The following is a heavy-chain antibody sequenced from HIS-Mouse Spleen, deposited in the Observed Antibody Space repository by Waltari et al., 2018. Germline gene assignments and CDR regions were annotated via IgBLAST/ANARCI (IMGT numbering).Heavy chain of an antibody. J-gene: IGHJ6*02. V-gene: IGHV3-53*02. CDR3: ARGLAGDHYYYYGMDV. D-gene: IGHD7-27*01. Sequence: EVQLVETGGGLIQPGGSLRLSCAASGFTVSSNYISWVRQAPGKGLEWVAVIYSGGSTYYADAVKGRFTISRDNSKNTLYLQMNSLRAEDTAVYYCARGLAGDHYYYYGMDVCGQGTTVTVSS. CDR1: GFTVSSNY. CDR2: IYSGGST.